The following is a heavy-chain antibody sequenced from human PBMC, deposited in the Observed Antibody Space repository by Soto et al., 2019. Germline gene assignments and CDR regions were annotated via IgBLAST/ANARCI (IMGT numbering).Heavy chain of an antibody. CDR3: ANIPYSWNGADAFDI. CDR2: ISYDGSNK. D-gene: IGHD1-1*01. CDR1: GFAVSSKY. V-gene: IGHV3-30*18. J-gene: IGHJ3*02. Sequence: VQLVESGGGLIQPGGSLRLSCAASGFAVSSKYMTWVRQAPGKGLEWVAVISYDGSNKYYADSVKGRFTISRDNSKNTLYLQMNSLRAEDTAVYYCANIPYSWNGADAFDIWGQGTLVTVSS.